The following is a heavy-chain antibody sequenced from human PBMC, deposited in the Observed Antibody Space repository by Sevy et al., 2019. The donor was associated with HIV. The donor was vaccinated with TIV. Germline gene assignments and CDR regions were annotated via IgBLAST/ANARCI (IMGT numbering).Heavy chain of an antibody. J-gene: IGHJ6*03. Sequence: ASVKVSCKASGYTFTSYGISWVRQAPGQGLEWMGWISAHNGNTNYPQKVQDRVTLTTDTSTSTAYMELKSLTSDDTAVYYCARDWYQLSTHVYMDVWGKGTTVTVSS. CDR1: GYTFTSYG. CDR2: ISAHNGNT. D-gene: IGHD2-2*01. V-gene: IGHV1-18*01. CDR3: ARDWYQLSTHVYMDV.